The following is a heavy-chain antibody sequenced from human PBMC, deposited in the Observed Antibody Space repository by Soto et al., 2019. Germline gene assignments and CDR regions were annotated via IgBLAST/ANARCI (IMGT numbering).Heavy chain of an antibody. CDR2: IKSKTDGGTT. J-gene: IGHJ4*02. D-gene: IGHD3-10*01. CDR3: TTGPHNYYGSGSYYLDY. Sequence: EVQLVESGGGLVKPGGSLRLSCAASGFTFSNAWMSWVRQAPGKGLEWVGRIKSKTDGGTTDYAAPVKGRFTISRDDSKNTLYLQMNSLKTEDTAMYYCTTGPHNYYGSGSYYLDYWGQGTLVTVSS. CDR1: GFTFSNAW. V-gene: IGHV3-15*01.